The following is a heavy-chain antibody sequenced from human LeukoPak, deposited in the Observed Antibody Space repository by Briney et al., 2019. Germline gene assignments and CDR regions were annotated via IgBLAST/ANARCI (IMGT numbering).Heavy chain of an antibody. Sequence: ASVKVSCKASGYTFTNYDINWVRQATGQGLEWMGWMNPNSGNTGFAQKFQGRVTMTRSTSISTAYMELSGLRSEDTAMYYCARADYGDLDYWGQGTLVTVSS. CDR2: MNPNSGNT. CDR1: GYTFTNYD. CDR3: ARADYGDLDY. V-gene: IGHV1-8*01. J-gene: IGHJ4*02. D-gene: IGHD4-17*01.